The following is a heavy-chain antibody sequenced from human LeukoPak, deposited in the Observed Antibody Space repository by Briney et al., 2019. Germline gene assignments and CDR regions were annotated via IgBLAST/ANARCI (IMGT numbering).Heavy chain of an antibody. D-gene: IGHD2/OR15-2a*01. CDR2: IIPIFGTA. CDR1: GGTFSSYA. Sequence: ASVKVSCKASGGTFSSYAISWVRQAPGQGLEWMGGIIPIFGTANYAQKFQGRVTITADESTSTVYMELSSLRSEDTAVYYCARNKLGWFDPWGQGTLVTVSS. J-gene: IGHJ5*02. V-gene: IGHV1-69*01. CDR3: ARNKLGWFDP.